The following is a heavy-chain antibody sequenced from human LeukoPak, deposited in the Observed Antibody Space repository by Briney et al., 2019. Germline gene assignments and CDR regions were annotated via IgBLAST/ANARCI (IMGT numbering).Heavy chain of an antibody. CDR1: GGSFSGYY. D-gene: IGHD3-10*01. J-gene: IGHJ4*02. CDR3: ARTDGSGSYMGYYFDY. CDR2: INHSGST. V-gene: IGHV4-34*01. Sequence: PSETLSLTCAVYGGSFSGYYWSWIRQPPGKGLEWIGEINHSGSTNYNPSLKSRVTIPVDTSKNQFSLKLSSVTAADTAVYYCARTDGSGSYMGYYFDYWGQGTLVTVSS.